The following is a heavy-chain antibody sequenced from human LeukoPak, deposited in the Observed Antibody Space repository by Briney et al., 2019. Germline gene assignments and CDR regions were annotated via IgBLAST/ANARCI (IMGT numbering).Heavy chain of an antibody. CDR3: AKHYTIGWYADY. V-gene: IGHV3-23*01. J-gene: IGHJ4*02. D-gene: IGHD6-19*01. CDR1: AFTVSSDA. CDR2: ISGSAGRT. Sequence: RPGPSLRLSWAAAAFTVSSDAIGWVRHAPGGGLGWVSGISGSAGRTYYADPVKGRLPISRDNSKNTLYLQVNSLRAEDTPLYYCAKHYTIGWYADYWGQGPLVTVSS.